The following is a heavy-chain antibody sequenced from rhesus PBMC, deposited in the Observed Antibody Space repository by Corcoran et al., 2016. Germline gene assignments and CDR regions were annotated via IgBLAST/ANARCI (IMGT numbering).Heavy chain of an antibody. CDR2: IDGSGSSN. CDR3: ARESSSSYFDY. J-gene: IGHJ4*01. Sequence: QLQLQESGPGLVKPSETLSVTCAVSGGSISSSYWSWIRQAPGKGLEWIGDIDGSGSSNNYNPAPKSRATLSVDTSKNQLFLKLSSMTAANTAVYYCARESSSSYFDYWGQGVLVTVSS. CDR1: GGSISSSY. D-gene: IGHD6-19*01. V-gene: IGHV4-169*02.